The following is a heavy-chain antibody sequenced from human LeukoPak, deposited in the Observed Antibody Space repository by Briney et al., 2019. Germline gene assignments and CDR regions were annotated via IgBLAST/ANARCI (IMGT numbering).Heavy chain of an antibody. CDR2: IYSGGST. J-gene: IGHJ4*02. CDR3: ARALTIQLWLEGY. D-gene: IGHD5-18*01. CDR1: GLTVSSNY. V-gene: IGHV3-53*01. Sequence: GGSLRLSCAASGLTVSSNYMSWVRQAPGKGLECVSVIYSGGSTYYADSVKGRFTISRDNSKNTLYLQMNSLRAEDTAVYYCARALTIQLWLEGYWGQGTLVTVSS.